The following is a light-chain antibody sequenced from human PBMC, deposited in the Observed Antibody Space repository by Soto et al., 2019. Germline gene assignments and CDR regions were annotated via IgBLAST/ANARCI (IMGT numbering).Light chain of an antibody. J-gene: IGKJ1*01. CDR2: AAS. CDR3: LQDYNYPRT. CDR1: QDIRNV. Sequence: AIQMTQSPSSLSASVGDRGSITCRASQDIRNVLGWFQQKPGKAPKLLISAASFLQSGVPSRFSGSGSGTDFTLTISTLQPEDFATYYGLQDYNYPRTFGQGTKVDIK. V-gene: IGKV1-6*01.